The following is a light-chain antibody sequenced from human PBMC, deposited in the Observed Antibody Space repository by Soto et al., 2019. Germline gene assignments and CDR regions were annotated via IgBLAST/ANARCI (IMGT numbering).Light chain of an antibody. Sequence: EIVLTQSPATLSLSPGERASLSCRASQSVTNSLAWFQQKPGQPPRLVIYDISKRAAGTPARFSGGGLGTDFTLTIRSLEPEDFAVYYCQVRSTWPPEITFGPGTKVDIK. CDR2: DIS. V-gene: IGKV3-11*01. CDR1: QSVTNS. J-gene: IGKJ3*01. CDR3: QVRSTWPPEIT.